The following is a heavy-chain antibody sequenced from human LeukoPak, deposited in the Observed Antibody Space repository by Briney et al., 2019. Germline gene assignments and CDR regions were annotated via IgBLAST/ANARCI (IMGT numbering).Heavy chain of an antibody. D-gene: IGHD5-12*01. CDR3: AREPKYSGYPGWFDP. CDR2: IYYSGST. CDR1: GGSISSSSYY. Sequence: SETLSLTCTVSGGSISSSSYYWGWIRQPPGKGLEWIGSIYYSGSTYYNPSLKSRVTISVDTSKNQFSLKLSSVTAADTAVYYCAREPKYSGYPGWFDPWGQGTLVTVSS. V-gene: IGHV4-39*07. J-gene: IGHJ5*02.